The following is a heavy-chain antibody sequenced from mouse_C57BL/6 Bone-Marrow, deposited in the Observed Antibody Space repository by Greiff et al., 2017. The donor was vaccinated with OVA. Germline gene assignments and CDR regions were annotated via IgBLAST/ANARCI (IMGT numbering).Heavy chain of an antibody. J-gene: IGHJ3*01. V-gene: IGHV1-64*01. CDR1: GYTFTSYW. Sequence: QVQLQQPGAELVKPGASVKLSCKASGYTFTSYWMHWVKQRPGQGLEWIGMIHPKSGSTNYNEKFKSKATLTVDKSSSTAYMQLSSLTSEDSAVDYCARWDSNYCFVAYWGQGTLVTVSA. CDR3: ARWDSNYCFVAY. CDR2: IHPKSGST. D-gene: IGHD2-5*01.